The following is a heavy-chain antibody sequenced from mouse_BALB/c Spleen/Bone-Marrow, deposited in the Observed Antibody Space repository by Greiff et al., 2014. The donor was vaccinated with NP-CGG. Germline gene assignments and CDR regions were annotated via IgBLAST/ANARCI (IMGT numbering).Heavy chain of an antibody. J-gene: IGHJ4*01. CDR1: GYSITSGYY. CDR3: ASYFYYAMDY. V-gene: IGHV3-6*02. D-gene: IGHD1-1*01. CDR2: ISYDGSD. Sequence: EVQRVESGPGLVKPSQSLSLTCSVTGYSITSGYYWNWIRQFPGNKLEWMGYISYDGSDNYNPSLKNRISITRDTSKNQFFLKLNSATTEDTATYYCASYFYYAMDYWGQGTSVTVSS.